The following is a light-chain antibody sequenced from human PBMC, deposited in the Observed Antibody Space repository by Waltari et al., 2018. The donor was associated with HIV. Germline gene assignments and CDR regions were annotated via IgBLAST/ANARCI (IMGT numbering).Light chain of an antibody. Sequence: QSVLTQPPSVSGAPGQRVTISGPGGSSNSRADYHVHWYQQLPGTAPKFLIYGNNNRPSGVPDRFSGSKSGTSASLAITGLQAEDEADYYCQSYDSSLNNYVFGTGTKVTVL. CDR1: SSNSRADYH. V-gene: IGLV1-40*01. CDR3: QSYDSSLNNYV. J-gene: IGLJ1*01. CDR2: GNN.